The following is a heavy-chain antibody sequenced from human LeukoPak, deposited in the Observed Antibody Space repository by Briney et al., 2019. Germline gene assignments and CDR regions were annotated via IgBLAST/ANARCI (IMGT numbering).Heavy chain of an antibody. J-gene: IGHJ4*02. Sequence: GGCLRLSCAASGFTFSNYWMSWVRQAPGKGLEWAASIRPDGDGDHFMDSVKGRFTISRDNAERSLFLQMNSLRADDTAVYYCARLMGGVTTYDSWGQGTLVTVSS. V-gene: IGHV3-7*01. D-gene: IGHD4-11*01. CDR3: ARLMGGVTTYDS. CDR2: IRPDGDGD. CDR1: GFTFSNYW.